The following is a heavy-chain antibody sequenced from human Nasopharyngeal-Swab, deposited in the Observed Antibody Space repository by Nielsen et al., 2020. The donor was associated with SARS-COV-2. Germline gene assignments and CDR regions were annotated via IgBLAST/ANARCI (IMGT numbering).Heavy chain of an antibody. CDR1: GGTFSSYA. CDR3: ARWGRTDGGNPRYFDY. Sequence: SVKVSCKASGGTFSSYAISWVRQAPGQGLEWMGRIIPILGIANYAQKFQGRVTITADKSTSTAYMELSSLRSEDTAVYYCARWGRTDGGNPRYFDYWGQGALVTVSS. V-gene: IGHV1-69*04. J-gene: IGHJ4*02. D-gene: IGHD4-23*01. CDR2: IIPILGIA.